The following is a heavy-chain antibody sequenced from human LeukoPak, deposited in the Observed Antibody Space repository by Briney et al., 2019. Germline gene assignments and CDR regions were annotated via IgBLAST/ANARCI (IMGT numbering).Heavy chain of an antibody. CDR3: ARGELWFGDPRGFDY. V-gene: IGHV4-31*02. CDR2: XYFSVST. J-gene: IGHJ4*02. Sequence: GYXYFSVSTYYHPSLKSRVTISVDTSKNQFSLKLSSVTAADTAVYYCARGELWFGDPRGFDYWGQGTLVTVSS. D-gene: IGHD3-10*01.